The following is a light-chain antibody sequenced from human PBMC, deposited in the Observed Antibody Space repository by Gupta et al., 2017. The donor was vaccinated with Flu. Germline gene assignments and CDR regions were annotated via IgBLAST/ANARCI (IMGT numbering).Light chain of an antibody. J-gene: IGKJ3*01. Sequence: DIQMTQSPSSLSASVGDRVTVTCRASQNISSYLNWYQHKPGKAPKLLIYAASSLQSGVPSRFSGSGSGTDFILTISSLQSEDFATYYCQQSDTTPPTFGPGTNLDIK. CDR3: QQSDTTPPT. V-gene: IGKV1-39*01. CDR2: AAS. CDR1: QNISSY.